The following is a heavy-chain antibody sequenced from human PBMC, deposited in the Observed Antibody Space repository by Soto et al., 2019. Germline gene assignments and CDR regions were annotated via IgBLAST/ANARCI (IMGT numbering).Heavy chain of an antibody. CDR2: IIPILGIA. D-gene: IGHD3-22*01. V-gene: IGHV1-69*04. CDR1: GGTFSSYT. J-gene: IGHJ4*02. CDR3: ARDGYYDSSGFNFDY. Sequence: SVKVSCKASGGTFSSYTISWVRQAPGQGLEWTGRIIPILGIANYAQKFQGRVTITADKSTSTAYMELSSLRSEDTAVYYCARDGYYDSSGFNFDYWGQGTLVTVSS.